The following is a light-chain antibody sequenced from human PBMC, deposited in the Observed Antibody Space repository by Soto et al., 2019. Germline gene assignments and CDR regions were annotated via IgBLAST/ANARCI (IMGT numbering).Light chain of an antibody. CDR2: DAS. CDR3: LQRSSWPIT. Sequence: EIGLTPSPATLSLSPVERASLSCRASQRISIYLAWYQQKPGQAPRLLIYDASNRATGIPARFSGSGSGTDFTLTISRLEPEDFAVDYCLQRSSWPITFGQGTRLEI. V-gene: IGKV3-11*01. CDR1: QRISIY. J-gene: IGKJ5*01.